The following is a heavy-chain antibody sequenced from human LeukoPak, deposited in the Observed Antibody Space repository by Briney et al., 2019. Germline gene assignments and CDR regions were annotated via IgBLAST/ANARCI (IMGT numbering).Heavy chain of an antibody. D-gene: IGHD3-22*01. CDR2: INHSGST. J-gene: IGHJ3*02. CDR1: GGSFSGYY. CDR3: ARGPDTYYYDSSGYYPDAFDI. V-gene: IGHV4-34*01. Sequence: SSETLSLTCAVYGGSFSGYYWSWIRQPPGKGLEWIGEINHSGSTNYNPSLKSRVTISVDTSKNRFSLKLSSVTAADTAVYYCARGPDTYYYDSSGYYPDAFDIWGQGTMVTVSS.